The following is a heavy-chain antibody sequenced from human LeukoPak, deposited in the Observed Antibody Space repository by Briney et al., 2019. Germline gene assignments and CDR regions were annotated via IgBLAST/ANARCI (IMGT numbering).Heavy chain of an antibody. CDR3: ARDYYDSSGYSRGIDY. J-gene: IGHJ4*02. CDR2: ISYDGSNK. D-gene: IGHD3-22*01. CDR1: GFTFSSYA. V-gene: IGHV3-30*01. Sequence: GRSLRPSCAASGFTFSSYAMHWVRQAPGKGLEWVAVISYDGSNKYYADSVKGRFTISRDNSKNTLYLQMNSLRAEDTAVYYCARDYYDSSGYSRGIDYWGQGTLVTVSS.